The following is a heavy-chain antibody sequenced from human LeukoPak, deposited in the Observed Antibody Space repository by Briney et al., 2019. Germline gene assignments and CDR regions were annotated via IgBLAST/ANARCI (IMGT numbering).Heavy chain of an antibody. CDR1: GFIFRDYT. CDR3: AREVVIVVEPAANTIDY. CDR2: ISKSGTYI. V-gene: IGHV3-21*01. J-gene: IGHJ4*02. D-gene: IGHD2-2*01. Sequence: GGSLRLSCAASGFIFRDYTMNWVRQAPGKGLEWVSAISKSGTYIKYADSVKGRFTVSRDNAKNSLFLQMNSLRVEDTAVYYCAREVVIVVEPAANTIDYWGQGTRVTVSS.